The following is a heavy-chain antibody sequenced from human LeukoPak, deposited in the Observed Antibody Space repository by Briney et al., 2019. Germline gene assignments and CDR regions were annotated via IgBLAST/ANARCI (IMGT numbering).Heavy chain of an antibody. D-gene: IGHD1-26*01. CDR3: ARTQSQSGSYRYYFGY. Sequence: SETLSLTCTVSGASVGSAGYYWSWIRQPPGGGLEGSGYIYYIRNTNYNPPLQNRVTMSLDPSNNEFSLKLNSVTAADTAVYYCARTQSQSGSYRYYFGYWGQGTLVTVSS. CDR2: IYYIRNT. CDR1: GASVGSAGYY. J-gene: IGHJ4*02. V-gene: IGHV4-61*08.